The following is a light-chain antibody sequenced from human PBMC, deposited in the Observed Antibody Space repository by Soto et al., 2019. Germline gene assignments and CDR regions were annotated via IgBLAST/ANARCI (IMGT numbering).Light chain of an antibody. CDR1: QSVSSN. CDR2: SAS. J-gene: IGKJ1*01. V-gene: IGKV3-15*01. CDR3: QQYNDWPGT. Sequence: EIVMTQSPATLSVSPGERATLSCRARQSVSSNLAWYQQKPGQAPRHLIYSASTRATDIPARFSGSGSGTEFTLTISSLQSEDFAVYYCQQYNDWPGTFGQGTKVDIK.